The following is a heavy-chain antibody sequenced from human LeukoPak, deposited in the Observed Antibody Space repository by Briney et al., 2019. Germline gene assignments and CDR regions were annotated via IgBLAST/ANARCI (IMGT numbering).Heavy chain of an antibody. D-gene: IGHD6-13*01. CDR1: GFAFSTYW. Sequence: GGSLRLSCAASGFAFSTYWMSWVRQAPGKGLEWVANIKQDGSEKHYVDFVKGRFTISRDNAKNSLYLQMNSLRAEDTAVYYCASGQQLGYWGQGTLVTVSS. CDR2: IKQDGSEK. J-gene: IGHJ4*02. V-gene: IGHV3-7*03. CDR3: ASGQQLGY.